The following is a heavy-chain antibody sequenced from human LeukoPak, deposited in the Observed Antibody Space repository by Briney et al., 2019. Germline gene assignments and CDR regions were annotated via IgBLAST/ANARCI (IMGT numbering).Heavy chain of an antibody. CDR3: ARGSLTIFGMDV. CDR1: RFTFSSYA. V-gene: IGHV3-30-3*01. Sequence: GGSLRLSCAASRFTFSSYAMHWVRQAPGKGLEWVAVISYDGSNKYYADSVKGRFTISRDNSKNTLYLQMNSLRAEDTAVYYCARGSLTIFGMDVWGKGTTVTVSS. D-gene: IGHD3-3*01. J-gene: IGHJ6*03. CDR2: ISYDGSNK.